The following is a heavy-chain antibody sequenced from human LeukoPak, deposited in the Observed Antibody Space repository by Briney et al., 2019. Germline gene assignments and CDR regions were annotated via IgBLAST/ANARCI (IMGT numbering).Heavy chain of an antibody. CDR2: ISYDGSSK. J-gene: IGHJ4*02. V-gene: IGHV3-30-3*01. CDR1: GFTFSSCA. D-gene: IGHD3-10*01. Sequence: GSLRLSCAASGFTFSSCAMHWVRQAPGKGLEWVAVISYDGSSKYYADSVKGRFTISRDNPKNTLYLQMNSLRPEDTAVYYCARDTYYYASGSRGTSEYWGQGTLVTVSS. CDR3: ARDTYYYASGSRGTSEY.